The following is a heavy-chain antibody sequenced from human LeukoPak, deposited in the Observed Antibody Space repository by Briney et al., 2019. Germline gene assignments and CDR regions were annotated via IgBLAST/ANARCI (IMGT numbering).Heavy chain of an antibody. CDR1: GFTFSSYA. D-gene: IGHD3-9*01. Sequence: GGSLRLSCAASGFTFSSYAMSWVRQTPGKGLEWVSAISGSGGSTYYADSVKGRFTISRDNSKNTLYLQMNSLRAEDTAVYYCAKANLYDILTGYYNFNLWGQGTLVTVSS. CDR3: AKANLYDILTGYYNFNL. CDR2: ISGSGGST. V-gene: IGHV3-23*01. J-gene: IGHJ5*02.